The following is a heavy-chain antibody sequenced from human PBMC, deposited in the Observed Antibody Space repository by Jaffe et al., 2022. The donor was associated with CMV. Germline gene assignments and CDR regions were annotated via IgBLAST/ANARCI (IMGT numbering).Heavy chain of an antibody. D-gene: IGHD2-15*01. V-gene: IGHV3-9*01. Sequence: EVQLVESGGGLVQPGRSLRLSCAASGFTFDDYAMHWVRQAPGKGLEWVSGISWNSGSIGYADSVKGRFTISRDNAKNSLYLQMNSLRAEDTALYYCAKDTGEALGRYCSGGSCSRGAFDIWGQGTMVTVSS. CDR1: GFTFDDYA. J-gene: IGHJ3*02. CDR2: ISWNSGSI. CDR3: AKDTGEALGRYCSGGSCSRGAFDI.